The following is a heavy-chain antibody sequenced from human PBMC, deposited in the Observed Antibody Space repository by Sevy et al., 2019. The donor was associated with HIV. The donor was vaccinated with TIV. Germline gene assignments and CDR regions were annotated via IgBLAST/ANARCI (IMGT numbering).Heavy chain of an antibody. D-gene: IGHD6-19*01. CDR1: GFNFDDYG. CDR2: ISWNSRSI. V-gene: IGHV3-9*01. CDR3: AKDMAVAGPLLYYFDY. J-gene: IGHJ4*02. Sequence: GGSLRLSCTASGFNFDDYGMHWVRQAPGKGLEWVSGISWNSRSIGYADSVKGRFTISRDGAQNSLYLQMSSLRPEDTAFYYCAKDMAVAGPLLYYFDYWGQGTLVTVSS.